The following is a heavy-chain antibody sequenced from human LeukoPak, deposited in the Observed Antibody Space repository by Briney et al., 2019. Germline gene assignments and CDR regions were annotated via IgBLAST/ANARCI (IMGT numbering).Heavy chain of an antibody. CDR1: GGSISSYY. Sequence: SETLSLTCTVSGGSISSYYWSWIRQPPGKGLEWIGYIYYSGSTNYNPSLKSRVTISVDTSKNRFSLKLSSVTAADTAVYYCARGTYCSSTSCLWYFDLWGRGTPVTVSS. CDR3: ARGTYCSSTSCLWYFDL. D-gene: IGHD2-2*01. J-gene: IGHJ2*01. V-gene: IGHV4-59*01. CDR2: IYYSGST.